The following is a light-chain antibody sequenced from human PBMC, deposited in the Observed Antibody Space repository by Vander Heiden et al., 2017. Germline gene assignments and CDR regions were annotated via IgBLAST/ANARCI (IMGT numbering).Light chain of an antibody. CDR1: NSNIGNNY. J-gene: IGLJ1*01. CDR3: GTWDNSLNTGV. V-gene: IGLV1-51*01. CDR2: DNN. Sequence: QSVLTQPPSVSAAPGQRVTISCSGSNSNIGNNYVSWYQHLPGTAPKLLIFDNNKRPSGIPDRFSGSKSGTSATLGITGLQTGDEADYYCGTWDNSLNTGVFGTGTKVTVL.